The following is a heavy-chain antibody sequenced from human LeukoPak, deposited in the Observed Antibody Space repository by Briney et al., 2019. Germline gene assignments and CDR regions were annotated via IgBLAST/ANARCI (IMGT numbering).Heavy chain of an antibody. V-gene: IGHV3-23*01. CDR1: GFTFSSYA. J-gene: IGHJ5*02. CDR2: ISGSGGST. D-gene: IGHD3-16*01. CDR3: ARDRPTRGLRLLRLGDP. Sequence: GGSLRLSCAASGFTFSSYAMSWVRQAPGKGLEWVSAISGSGGSTYYADSVKGRFTISRDNAKNSLYLQMNSLRAEDTAVYYCARDRPTRGLRLLRLGDPWGQGTLVTVSS.